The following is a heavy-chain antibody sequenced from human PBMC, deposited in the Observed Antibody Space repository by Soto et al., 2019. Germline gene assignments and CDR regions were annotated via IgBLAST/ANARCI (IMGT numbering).Heavy chain of an antibody. CDR3: ARGPQYSGYDY. CDR2: INHSGST. CDR1: GGSFSGYY. V-gene: IGHV4-34*01. Sequence: SETLSLTCAVYGGSFSGYYWSWIRQPPGKGLEWIGEINHSGSTNYNPSLKSRVTISVDTSKNQFSLKLSSVTAADTAVYYCARGPQYSGYDYWGQGTLVTVSS. J-gene: IGHJ4*02. D-gene: IGHD5-12*01.